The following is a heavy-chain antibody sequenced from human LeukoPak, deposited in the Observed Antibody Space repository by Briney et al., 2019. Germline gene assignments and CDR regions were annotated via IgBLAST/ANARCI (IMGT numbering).Heavy chain of an antibody. CDR1: GGSITGYY. Sequence: SETLSLTCTVSGGSITGYYWTWIRQPPGKGLEWVGYISHSGSTSYNPSLKSRVTLSVDKSKNQFSLHLISVTAADTAVYHCAKLACNTISSYPTWFDPWGHGTLVTVSS. CDR2: ISHSGST. J-gene: IGHJ5*02. D-gene: IGHD6-13*01. V-gene: IGHV4-59*08. CDR3: AKLACNTISSYPTWFDP.